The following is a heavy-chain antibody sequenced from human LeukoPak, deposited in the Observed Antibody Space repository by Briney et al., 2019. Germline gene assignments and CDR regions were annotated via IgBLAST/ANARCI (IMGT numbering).Heavy chain of an antibody. CDR3: ARLSFSYGYSERHLPGGAFDI. V-gene: IGHV5-51*01. D-gene: IGHD1-26*01. CDR1: GYSFTSYW. J-gene: IGHJ3*02. Sequence: PGESLKISGRGSGYSFTSYWIGWVRQMPGKGLEWMGIIYPGDSDTRYSPSFQGQVTISADKSISTAYLQWSSLKASDTAMYYCARLSFSYGYSERHLPGGAFDIWGQGTMVTVSS. CDR2: IYPGDSDT.